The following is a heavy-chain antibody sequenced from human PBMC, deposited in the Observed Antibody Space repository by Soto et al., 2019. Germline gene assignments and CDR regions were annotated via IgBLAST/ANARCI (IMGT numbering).Heavy chain of an antibody. D-gene: IGHD5-18*01. CDR2: ISYDGSNK. J-gene: IGHJ4*02. Sequence: QVQLVESGGGVVQPGRSLRLSCAASGFTFSSYGMHWVGQAPGKGLEWVAVISYDGSNKYYADSVKGRFTISRDNSKNTLYLQMNSLRAEYTAVYYCANDRVDTARDYWGQGTLVTVSS. V-gene: IGHV3-30*18. CDR1: GFTFSSYG. CDR3: ANDRVDTARDY.